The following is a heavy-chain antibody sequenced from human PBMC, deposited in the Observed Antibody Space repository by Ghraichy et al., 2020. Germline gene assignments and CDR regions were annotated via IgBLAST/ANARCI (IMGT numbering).Heavy chain of an antibody. CDR2: INHSGST. Sequence: ETLSLTCAVYGGSFSGYYWSWIRQPPGKGLEWIGEINHSGSTNYNPSLKSRVTISVDTSKNQFSLKLSSVTAADTAVYYCARGGGYDILTGYESIDYWGQGTLVTVSS. CDR1: GGSFSGYY. CDR3: ARGGGYDILTGYESIDY. D-gene: IGHD3-9*01. J-gene: IGHJ4*02. V-gene: IGHV4-34*01.